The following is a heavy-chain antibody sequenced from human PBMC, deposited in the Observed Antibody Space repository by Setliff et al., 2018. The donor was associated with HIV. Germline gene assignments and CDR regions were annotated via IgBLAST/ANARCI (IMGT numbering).Heavy chain of an antibody. CDR1: GGSISSYY. CDR2: IYYSGST. V-gene: IGHV4-59*12. D-gene: IGHD2-8*01. J-gene: IGHJ6*03. Sequence: PSETLSLTCTVSGGSISSYYWSWIRQPPGKGLAWIGYIYYSGSTNYNPSLKSRVTISVDTSKDQFSLKLSSVTAADTAVYYCARGARLLTGYADRWDYYYMRIWGKGTTVTVSS. CDR3: ARGARLLTGYADRWDYYYMRI.